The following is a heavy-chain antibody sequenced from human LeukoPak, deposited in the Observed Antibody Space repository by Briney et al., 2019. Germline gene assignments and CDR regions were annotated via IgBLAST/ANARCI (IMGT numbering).Heavy chain of an antibody. Sequence: SXXXSGTHVYYADSLKGRFTISRDNARNSLYLQMNSLRAEDTAVYYCARDGSYDFWSRNYYMDVWGKGTTVTVSS. V-gene: IGHV3-21*01. J-gene: IGHJ6*03. CDR2: XXXSGTHV. CDR3: ARDGSYDFWSRNYYMDV. D-gene: IGHD3-3*01.